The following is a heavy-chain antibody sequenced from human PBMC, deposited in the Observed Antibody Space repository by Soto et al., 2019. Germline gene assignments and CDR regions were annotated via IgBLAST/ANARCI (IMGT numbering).Heavy chain of an antibody. CDR2: MNPNSGNT. CDR3: ARVWAAAGYYYYYYGMDV. J-gene: IGHJ6*02. Sequence: QVQLVQSGAEVKKPGASVKVSCKASGYTFTSYDINWVRQATGQGLEGMGWMNPNSGNTGYAQKFQGRVTMTRNTSISTAYMELSSLRSEDTAVYYCARVWAAAGYYYYYYGMDVWGQGTTVTVSS. V-gene: IGHV1-8*01. D-gene: IGHD6-13*01. CDR1: GYTFTSYD.